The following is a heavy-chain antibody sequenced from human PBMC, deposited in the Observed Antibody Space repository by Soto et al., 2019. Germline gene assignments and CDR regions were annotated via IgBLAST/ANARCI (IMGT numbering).Heavy chain of an antibody. CDR1: GGPIRSGDYY. D-gene: IGHD4-17*01. CDR2: IYYNGRT. CDR3: ARFDDYVRFDP. V-gene: IGHV4-31*03. J-gene: IGHJ5*02. Sequence: QVQLQESGPGLVKPSQTLSLICTVSGGPIRSGDYYWTWIRQHPGKGLEWIGYIYYNGRTYYNPSLKSRVTISVETSKNQFSLNLSSVTAADTAVYYCARFDDYVRFDPWGQGTLVTVSS.